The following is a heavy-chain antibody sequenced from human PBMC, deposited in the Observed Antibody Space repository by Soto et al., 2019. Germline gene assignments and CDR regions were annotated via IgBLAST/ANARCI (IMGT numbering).Heavy chain of an antibody. J-gene: IGHJ4*02. D-gene: IGHD5-12*01. V-gene: IGHV2-5*02. CDR2: IYWDDDK. CDR3: ARLTRGVYDLDRLWEKFDY. Sequence: QITVKESGLTLVKPTQTLTLTCTFSGFSLSTNGMGVGGILQSPGKALEWLALIYWDDDKRYTPSLRSRLTITQDTSKNQVDLTMTNMDPVDTATYYCARLTRGVYDLDRLWEKFDYWGQGTLVTVSS. CDR1: GFSLSTNGMG.